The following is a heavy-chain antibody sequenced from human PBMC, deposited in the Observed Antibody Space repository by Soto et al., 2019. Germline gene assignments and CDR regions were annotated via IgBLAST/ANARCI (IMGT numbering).Heavy chain of an antibody. J-gene: IGHJ4*02. Sequence: GGSLRLSCSASGFTFSSYAMHWVRQAPGKGLEYVSAISSNGGSTYHADSVKGRFTISRDNSKNTLYLQMSSLRAEDTAVFYCVKDGDIYIAGRRTPIYFDYWGQGTLVTVSS. D-gene: IGHD6-6*01. CDR3: VKDGDIYIAGRRTPIYFDY. V-gene: IGHV3-64D*06. CDR1: GFTFSSYA. CDR2: ISSNGGST.